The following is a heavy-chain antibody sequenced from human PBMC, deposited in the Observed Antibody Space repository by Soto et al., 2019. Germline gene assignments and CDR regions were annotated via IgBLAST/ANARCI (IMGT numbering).Heavy chain of an antibody. CDR3: ASSYCGGDCYSSTYYYYGMDV. V-gene: IGHV1-69*01. D-gene: IGHD2-21*02. CDR2: IIPIFGTA. J-gene: IGHJ6*02. CDR1: GGTFSSYA. Sequence: QVQLVQSGAEVKKPGSSVKVSCKASGGTFSSYAISWVRQAPGQGLEWMGGIIPIFGTANYAQKFQGRVTITADESKSTAYMELSSLRSEDTAVYYCASSYCGGDCYSSTYYYYGMDVWGQGTTVTVSS.